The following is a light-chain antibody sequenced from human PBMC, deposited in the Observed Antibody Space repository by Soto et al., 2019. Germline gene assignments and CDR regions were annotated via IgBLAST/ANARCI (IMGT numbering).Light chain of an antibody. CDR3: QQYHNWPPRYT. CDR1: QSVSSN. CDR2: GAS. Sequence: EIVMTQSPATLSVSPGERATLSCRASQSVSSNLAWYQQKPGQAPRLLIYGASTRGTGIPARFSGSGSGTEFTLTISSLQSEDFAVYYCQQYHNWPPRYTFGQGTKLEIK. V-gene: IGKV3-15*01. J-gene: IGKJ2*01.